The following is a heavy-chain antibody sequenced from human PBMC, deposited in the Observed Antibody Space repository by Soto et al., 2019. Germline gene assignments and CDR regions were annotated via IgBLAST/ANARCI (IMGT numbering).Heavy chain of an antibody. D-gene: IGHD3-22*01. CDR1: GFTVSSND. V-gene: IGHV3-53*05. CDR3: VKGEYYYDSGAYYPFDY. J-gene: IGHJ4*02. CDR2: IGIGSST. Sequence: GAALKSSCSASGFTVSSNDVGWVRQAPGKGLEWVSYIGIGSSTYYADSVKGRFAISRDNSKNTLYLQMSSLRAEDTAVYYCVKGEYYYDSGAYYPFDYWGQGTLVTVS.